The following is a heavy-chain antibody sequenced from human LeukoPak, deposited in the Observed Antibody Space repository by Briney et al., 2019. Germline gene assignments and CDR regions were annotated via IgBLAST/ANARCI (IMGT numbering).Heavy chain of an antibody. Sequence: GGSLRLSCAASGFTFSTYWMRWVRQAPGKGLVWVSRMNSDGSTINYADSVKGRFTVSRDNAKNTLFLQMNILGAEDTAVYYCATGGRYYLDNWGQGTLVIVSS. V-gene: IGHV3-74*01. J-gene: IGHJ4*02. CDR3: ATGGRYYLDN. CDR2: MNSDGSTI. CDR1: GFTFSTYW.